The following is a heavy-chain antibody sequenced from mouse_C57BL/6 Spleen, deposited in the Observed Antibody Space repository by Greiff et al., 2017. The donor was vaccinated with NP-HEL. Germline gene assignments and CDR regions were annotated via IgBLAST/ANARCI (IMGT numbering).Heavy chain of an antibody. D-gene: IGHD1-1*02. Sequence: VQRVESGAELVKPGASVKISCKASGYAFSSYWMNWVKQRPGKGLEWIGQIYPGDGDTNYNGKFKGKATLTADKSSSTAYMQLSSLTSEDSAVYFCARGWSYWYFDVWGTGTTVTVSS. CDR1: GYAFSSYW. J-gene: IGHJ1*03. CDR2: IYPGDGDT. CDR3: ARGWSYWYFDV. V-gene: IGHV1-80*01.